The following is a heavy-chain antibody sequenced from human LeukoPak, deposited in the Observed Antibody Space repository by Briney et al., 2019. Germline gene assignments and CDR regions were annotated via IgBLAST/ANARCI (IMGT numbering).Heavy chain of an antibody. Sequence: PSETLSLTCTVSGGSVSSSSYYWGWIRQPPGKGLEWIGSFYYSGSTYYNPSLKSRVTISVDTSKNQFSLKLSSVAAADTAVYYCARDFEGGGWSSRAYNWFDPWGQGTLVTVSS. CDR1: GGSVSSSSYY. J-gene: IGHJ5*02. D-gene: IGHD6-19*01. V-gene: IGHV4-39*07. CDR2: FYYSGST. CDR3: ARDFEGGGWSSRAYNWFDP.